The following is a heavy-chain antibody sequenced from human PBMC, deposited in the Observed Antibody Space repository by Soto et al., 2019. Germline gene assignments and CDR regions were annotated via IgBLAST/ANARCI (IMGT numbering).Heavy chain of an antibody. CDR1: GGSISSGGYY. J-gene: IGHJ4*02. CDR2: IYYSGST. D-gene: IGHD1-26*01. Sequence: QVQLQESGPGLVKPSQTLSLTCTVSGGSISSGGYYWTWIRQHPGKGLEWIGYIYYSGSTSYHPSLKSRFTLSVDTSKSRFSLKLRSVNAADTAVYYCARYSGSYFYYWGQGTLVTVSS. CDR3: ARYSGSYFYY. V-gene: IGHV4-31*03.